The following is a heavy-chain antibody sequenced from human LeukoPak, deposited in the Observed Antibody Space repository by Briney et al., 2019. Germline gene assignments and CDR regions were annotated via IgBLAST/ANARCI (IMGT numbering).Heavy chain of an antibody. J-gene: IGHJ5*02. CDR3: ARQVPGCSGGSCYSGWFDP. V-gene: IGHV5-51*01. Sequence: GESLKISCKGSGYRFTDYWIGWVRQMPGKGLEWMGIIFPGHSQTKYSPSFQGQVTISADKSISTAYLQWSSLKASDTAMYYCARQVPGCSGGSCYSGWFDPWGQGTLVTVSS. CDR1: GYRFTDYW. CDR2: IFPGHSQT. D-gene: IGHD2-15*01.